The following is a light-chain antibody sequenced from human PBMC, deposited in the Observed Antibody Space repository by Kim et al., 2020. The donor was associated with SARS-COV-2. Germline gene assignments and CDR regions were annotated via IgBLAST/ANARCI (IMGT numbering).Light chain of an antibody. J-gene: IGLJ2*01. CDR1: SSDVGGYNY. CDR2: EVS. V-gene: IGLV2-8*01. Sequence: GQSATISSTGTSSDVGGYNYVSWYQQHPGKAPNLMIYEVSKRPSGVPDRFSGSKSGNTASLTVSGLQAEDEADYYCSSYAGSNNVVFGGGTQLTVL. CDR3: SSYAGSNNVV.